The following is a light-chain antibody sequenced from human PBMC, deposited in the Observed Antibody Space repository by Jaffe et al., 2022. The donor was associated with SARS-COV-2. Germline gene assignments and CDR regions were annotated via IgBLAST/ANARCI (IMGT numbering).Light chain of an antibody. CDR1: QSVSIN. J-gene: IGKJ4*01. Sequence: EIVMTQSPATLSVSPGERATLSCRASQSVSINLAWYQQKTGQGPRLLISGASTRATDIPARFSGSGAGTEFTLTISSLQSEDFAVYYCQQYHDWPLTFGGGTKVEIK. CDR3: QQYHDWPLT. V-gene: IGKV3-15*01. CDR2: GAS.